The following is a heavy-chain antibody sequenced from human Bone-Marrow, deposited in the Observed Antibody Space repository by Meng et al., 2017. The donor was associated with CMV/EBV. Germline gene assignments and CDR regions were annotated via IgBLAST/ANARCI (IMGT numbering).Heavy chain of an antibody. Sequence: SLKISCAASGFTFDDYPMHWVRQVPGMGLEWVSGISWNSGYKDYGDSVKGRFTISRDNAKDSLFLQMNSLRPDDTALYYCAKGRNKHANSSPFYGLDVWGQGTTVTVPS. CDR2: ISWNSGYK. D-gene: IGHD6-6*01. CDR3: AKGRNKHANSSPFYGLDV. J-gene: IGHJ6*02. V-gene: IGHV3-9*01. CDR1: GFTFDDYP.